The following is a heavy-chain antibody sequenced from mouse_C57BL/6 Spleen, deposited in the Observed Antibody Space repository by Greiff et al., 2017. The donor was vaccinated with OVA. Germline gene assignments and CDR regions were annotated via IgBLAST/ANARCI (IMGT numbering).Heavy chain of an antibody. V-gene: IGHV1-82*01. CDR2: IYPGDGDT. Sequence: VKLMESGPELVKPGASVKISCKASGYAFSSSWMNWVKQRPGKGLEWIGRIYPGDGDTNYNGKFKGKATLTADKSSSTAYMQLSSLTSEDSAVYFCARGDGILDFDYWGQGTTLTVSS. CDR1: GYAFSSSW. CDR3: ARGDGILDFDY. D-gene: IGHD1-1*01. J-gene: IGHJ2*01.